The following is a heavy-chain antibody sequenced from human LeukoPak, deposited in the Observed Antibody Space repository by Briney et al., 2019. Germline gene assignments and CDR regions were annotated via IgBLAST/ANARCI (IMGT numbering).Heavy chain of an antibody. V-gene: IGHV1-69*05. Sequence: SSVKVSCKASGGTFSSYAISWVRQAPGQGLEWMGRIIPIFGTANYAQKFQGRVTITTDESTSTAYMELSSLISEDTAVYYCASSPPPYYYMDVWGKGTTVTVSS. CDR3: ASSPPPYYYMDV. CDR2: IIPIFGTA. CDR1: GGTFSSYA. J-gene: IGHJ6*03.